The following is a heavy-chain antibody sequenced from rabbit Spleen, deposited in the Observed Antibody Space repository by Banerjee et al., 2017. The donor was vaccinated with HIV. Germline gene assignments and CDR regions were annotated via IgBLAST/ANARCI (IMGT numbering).Heavy chain of an antibody. V-gene: IGHV1S45*01. CDR1: GFDFSDYG. CDR3: SRHLVGGIGWVFDL. J-gene: IGHJ4*01. Sequence: QEQLVESGGGLVQPGGSLKLSCKASGFDFSDYGVSWVRQAPGKGLEWIACIYAGSSGNTYYATWAQGRFTISKTSSITVTLHVTSLTAADTATYFCSRHLVGGIGWVFDLWGPGTLVTVS. CDR2: IYAGSSGNT. D-gene: IGHD1-1*01.